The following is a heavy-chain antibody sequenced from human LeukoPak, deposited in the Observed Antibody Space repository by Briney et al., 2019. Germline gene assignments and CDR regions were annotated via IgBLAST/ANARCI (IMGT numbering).Heavy chain of an antibody. J-gene: IGHJ4*02. Sequence: SEPLSLTCAVYGGPFSGYYWSWLRQPPGKGLEWIGEINHSGSTKHHPSRKSRVTISVDTSKNQFSLKLSSVTAADTAVYYCARGAPITIFGVVITHRAYFDYWGQGTLVTVSS. V-gene: IGHV4-34*01. CDR1: GGPFSGYY. D-gene: IGHD3-3*01. CDR2: INHSGST. CDR3: ARGAPITIFGVVITHRAYFDY.